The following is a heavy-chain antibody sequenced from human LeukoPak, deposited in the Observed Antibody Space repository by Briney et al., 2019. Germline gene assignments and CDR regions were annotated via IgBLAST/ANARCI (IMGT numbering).Heavy chain of an antibody. V-gene: IGHV4-59*01. D-gene: IGHD6-19*01. Sequence: SETLSLTCTASGGSISSYYWSWIRQPPGKGLEWIGYIYYSGSTNYNPSLKSRVTISVDTSKNQFSLKLSSVTAADTAVYYCARGLAVAGYPFDYWGQGTLVTVSS. J-gene: IGHJ4*02. CDR2: IYYSGST. CDR1: GGSISSYY. CDR3: ARGLAVAGYPFDY.